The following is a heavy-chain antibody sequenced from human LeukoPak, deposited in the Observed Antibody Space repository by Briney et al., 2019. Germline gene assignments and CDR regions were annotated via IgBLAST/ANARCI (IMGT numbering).Heavy chain of an antibody. CDR1: GFTVSGNY. Sequence: GSLRLSCAASGFTVSGNYMSWIRQPPGKGLEWIGYIYYSGSTNYNPSLKSRVTISVDTSKNQFSLKLSSVTAADTAVYYCARATRGGVWFDPWGQGTLVTVSS. D-gene: IGHD2-8*01. CDR2: IYYSGST. J-gene: IGHJ5*02. CDR3: ARATRGGVWFDP. V-gene: IGHV4-59*02.